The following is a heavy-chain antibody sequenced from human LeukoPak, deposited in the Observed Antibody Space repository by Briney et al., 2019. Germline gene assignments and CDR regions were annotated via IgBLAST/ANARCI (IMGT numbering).Heavy chain of an antibody. CDR1: GFTFTSSA. V-gene: IGHV1-58*02. D-gene: IGHD2-15*01. CDR2: IVVGSGNT. CDR3: AATVDYCSGGSCYNYYYGMDV. Sequence: SVKVSCKASGFTFTSSAMQWVRQARGQRLEWIGWIVVGSGNTNYAQKFQERVTITRDMSTRTAYMELSSLRSEDTAVYYCAATVDYCSGGSCYNYYYGMDVWGQGTTVTVSS. J-gene: IGHJ6*02.